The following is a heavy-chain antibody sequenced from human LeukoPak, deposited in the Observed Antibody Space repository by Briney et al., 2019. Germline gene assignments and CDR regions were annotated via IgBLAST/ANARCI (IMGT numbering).Heavy chain of an antibody. Sequence: SGGSLRLSCAASGFTFRSYWMDWVRQAPGQGLVWVSHIKSDGSITNYADSVKGRFTISRDNAKNTLYLQMNSLRAEDTAVYYCSRVGTGTTRDYWGQGTLVTVSS. D-gene: IGHD1-14*01. CDR2: IKSDGSIT. J-gene: IGHJ4*02. CDR1: GFTFRSYW. CDR3: SRVGTGTTRDY. V-gene: IGHV3-74*01.